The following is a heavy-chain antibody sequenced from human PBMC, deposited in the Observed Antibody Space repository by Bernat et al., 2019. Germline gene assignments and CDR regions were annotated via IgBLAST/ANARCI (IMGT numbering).Heavy chain of an antibody. CDR2: IYHSGST. V-gene: IGHV4-4*02. CDR3: ARENDYGDEVNWFDP. D-gene: IGHD4-17*01. J-gene: IGHJ5*02. CDR1: GGSISSSNW. Sequence: QVQLQESGPGLVKPSGTLSLTCAVSGGSISSSNWWSWVRQPPGKGLEWIGEIYHSGSTNYNPSLKSRVTISVDKSKNQFALKLSSVTAADTAVYYCARENDYGDEVNWFDPWGQGTLVTVSS.